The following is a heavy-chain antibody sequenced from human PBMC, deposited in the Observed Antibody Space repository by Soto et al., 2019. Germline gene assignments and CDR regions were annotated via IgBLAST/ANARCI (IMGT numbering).Heavy chain of an antibody. D-gene: IGHD3-22*01. V-gene: IGHV4-39*01. Sequence: QLQLQESGPGLVKPSETVSLTCTVSGGSISSSSYYWGWIRQPPGKGLEWIGSIYYSGSTYYNPSLKSRVTISVDTSKNQFSLKLSSVTAADTAVYYCASSSGYYPFDYWGQGTLVTVSS. CDR1: GGSISSSSYY. CDR2: IYYSGST. J-gene: IGHJ4*02. CDR3: ASSSGYYPFDY.